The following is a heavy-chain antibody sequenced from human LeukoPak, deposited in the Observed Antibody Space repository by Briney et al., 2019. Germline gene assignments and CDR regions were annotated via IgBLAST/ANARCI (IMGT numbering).Heavy chain of an antibody. CDR3: ARGSGWNTYYFDY. Sequence: GGSLRLSCTASGFTFGDYAMSWFRQAPGKGLEWVGFIRSKAYGGTTEYAASVKGRFTISRDDSKNTLYLQMNSLRAEDTAVYYCARGSGWNTYYFDYWGQGTLVTVSS. V-gene: IGHV3-49*03. D-gene: IGHD6-19*01. CDR1: GFTFGDYA. CDR2: IRSKAYGGTT. J-gene: IGHJ4*02.